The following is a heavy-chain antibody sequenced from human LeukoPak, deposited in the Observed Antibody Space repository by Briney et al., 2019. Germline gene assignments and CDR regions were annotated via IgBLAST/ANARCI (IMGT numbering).Heavy chain of an antibody. Sequence: GGSLRLSCAASGFIFSDYGMNWVRQAQGKGLEWISYISSGSSDIFYADSVKGRFTISSDNAKSSLFLQMSSLRAEDTAVYYCASGYDFSSGSKRGFDNWGQGTLVIVSS. CDR2: ISSGSSDI. CDR1: GFIFSDYG. CDR3: ASGYDFSSGSKRGFDN. D-gene: IGHD3-3*01. J-gene: IGHJ4*02. V-gene: IGHV3-48*01.